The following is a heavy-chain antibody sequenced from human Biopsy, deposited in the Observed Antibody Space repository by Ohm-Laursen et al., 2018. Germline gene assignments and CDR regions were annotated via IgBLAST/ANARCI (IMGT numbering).Heavy chain of an antibody. Sequence: SVKVSCKTSGGTFSDYAISWLRQAPGQGLEWMGGIIPIPNVATYAQKFQGRITITADESTSTAYMELSSLTSDDTAVYFCARGEGSSWFDPWGHGTLVTVSS. D-gene: IGHD1-26*01. J-gene: IGHJ5*02. V-gene: IGHV1-69*10. CDR3: ARGEGSSWFDP. CDR2: IIPIPNVA. CDR1: GGTFSDYA.